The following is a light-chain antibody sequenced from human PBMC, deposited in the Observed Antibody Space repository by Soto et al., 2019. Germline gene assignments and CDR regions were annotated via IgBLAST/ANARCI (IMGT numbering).Light chain of an antibody. CDR2: GVT. Sequence: QSALTQPASVSGSPGQSITISCTGTSSNVGGYNDVSWYQQHPGIAPKLLIYGVTNRPSGVSTRFSGSKSGNTASLTISGLQPEDEADDHCSSYTSASTLIYIFGAGTQLTVL. CDR3: SSYTSASTLIYI. CDR1: SSNVGGYND. V-gene: IGLV2-14*01. J-gene: IGLJ1*01.